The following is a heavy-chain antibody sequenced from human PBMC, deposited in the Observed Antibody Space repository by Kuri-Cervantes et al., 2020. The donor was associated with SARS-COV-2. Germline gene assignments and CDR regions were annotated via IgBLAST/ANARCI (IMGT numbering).Heavy chain of an antibody. CDR3: ARGYGSTFMDV. CDR2: IYHSGST. D-gene: IGHD2-2*01. CDR1: GGSISSGSYY. V-gene: IGHV4-61*01. Sequence: GSLRLSCSVSGGSISSGSYYWSWIRQPPGKGLEWIGYIYHSGSTNYNPSLKSRVTISVDTSKNQFSLKLSSVTAADTAVYYCARGYGSTFMDVWGKGTTVTVSS. J-gene: IGHJ6*03.